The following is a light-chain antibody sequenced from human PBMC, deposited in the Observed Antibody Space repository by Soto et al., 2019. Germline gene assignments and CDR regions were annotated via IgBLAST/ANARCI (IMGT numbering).Light chain of an antibody. V-gene: IGKV1-39*01. CDR3: QHSYSTPIT. CDR1: QSITYY. Sequence: DIQMTQSPSTLSASVGDRVAITCRASQSITYYLNWYQQIPGKAPKVLIYAASNLQSGVPSRFSGSGSGTDFTLTISSLQPEDFATYYCQHSYSTPITFGQGTRLEI. CDR2: AAS. J-gene: IGKJ5*01.